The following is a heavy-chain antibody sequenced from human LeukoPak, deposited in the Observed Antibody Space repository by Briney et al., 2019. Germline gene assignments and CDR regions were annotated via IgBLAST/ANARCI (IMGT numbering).Heavy chain of an antibody. Sequence: PSETLSLTCAVSGYSISSGYYWGWIRQPPGKGLEWIGYIYYSGSTNYNPSLKSRVTISVDTSKNQFSLKLSSVTAADTAVYYCARRDGGITLFKWFDPWGQGTLVTVSS. CDR1: GYSISSGYY. J-gene: IGHJ5*02. CDR2: IYYSGST. D-gene: IGHD1-20*01. CDR3: ARRDGGITLFKWFDP. V-gene: IGHV4-38-2*01.